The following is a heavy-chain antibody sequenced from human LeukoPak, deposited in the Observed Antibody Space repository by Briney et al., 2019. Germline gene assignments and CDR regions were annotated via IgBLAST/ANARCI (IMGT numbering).Heavy chain of an antibody. J-gene: IGHJ4*02. Sequence: GGSLRLSCAASGFTVSSNYMSWVRKAPGKGLEWVSVIYSGGSTYYADSVKGRFTISRDNSKNTLYLQMNSLRAEDTAVYYCAKDSAAAVSVALAYWGQGTLVTVSS. CDR3: AKDSAAAVSVALAY. V-gene: IGHV3-53*05. CDR1: GFTVSSNY. D-gene: IGHD6-13*01. CDR2: IYSGGST.